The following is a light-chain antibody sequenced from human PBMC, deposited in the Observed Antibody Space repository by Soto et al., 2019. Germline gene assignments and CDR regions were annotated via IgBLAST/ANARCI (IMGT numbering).Light chain of an antibody. J-gene: IGLJ2*01. Sequence: QSALTQPPSASGSPGQSVAISCTGTSSDVGGYNYVSWYQQHPGKAPKLMIYEVNKRPSGVPDRFSGSKSGTTASLTVSGLQAEDEADYYCQSYDSSHVVFGGGTKVTVL. CDR1: SSDVGGYNY. CDR2: EVN. CDR3: QSYDSSHVV. V-gene: IGLV2-8*01.